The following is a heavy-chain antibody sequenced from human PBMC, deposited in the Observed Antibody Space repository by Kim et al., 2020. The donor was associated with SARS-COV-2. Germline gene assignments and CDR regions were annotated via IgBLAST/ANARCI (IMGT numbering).Heavy chain of an antibody. J-gene: IGHJ4*01. CDR3: ARGGAGAAAGLHIIYFDY. V-gene: IGHV4-59*01. Sequence: SETLSLTCTVSGGSISSYYWSWIRQPPGKGLEWIGYIYYSGSTNYNPSLKSRVTISVDTSKNQFSLKLSSVTAADTAVYYCARGGAGAAAGLHIIYFDY. D-gene: IGHD6-13*01. CDR1: GGSISSYY. CDR2: IYYSGST.